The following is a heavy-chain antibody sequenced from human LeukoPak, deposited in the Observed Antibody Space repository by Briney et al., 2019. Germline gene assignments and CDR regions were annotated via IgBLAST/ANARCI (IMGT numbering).Heavy chain of an antibody. CDR1: GFSFTTYW. D-gene: IGHD6-6*01. V-gene: IGHV3-7*01. Sequence: GGSLRLSCAASGFSFTTYWMSWVRQAPGKGLEWVANINQDGTEKYYVDSVKGRFTISRDNAKNSLYLQMNSLRAEDTAVYYCARGGAALGYWGQGTLVTVSS. CDR3: ARGGAALGY. CDR2: INQDGTEK. J-gene: IGHJ4*02.